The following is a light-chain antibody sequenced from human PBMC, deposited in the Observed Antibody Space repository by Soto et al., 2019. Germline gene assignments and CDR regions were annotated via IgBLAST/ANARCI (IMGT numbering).Light chain of an antibody. CDR3: HQDDNSPWA. CDR2: GAS. V-gene: IGKV3-20*01. CDR1: QSISSKY. Sequence: IVLTQSPGTLSLSPGERTTLSCRASQSISSKYLAWYQQKLGQAPRLLIYGASSSATGIRDRFSGSGSGPNFTLTISRLAPEDVAPYYCHQDDNSPWAFGQGTKV. J-gene: IGKJ1*01.